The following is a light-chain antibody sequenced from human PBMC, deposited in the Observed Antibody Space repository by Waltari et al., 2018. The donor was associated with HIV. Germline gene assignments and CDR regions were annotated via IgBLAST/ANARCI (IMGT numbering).Light chain of an antibody. J-gene: IGKJ3*01. CDR1: QSVSSY. V-gene: IGKV3-11*01. CDR2: DAS. CDR3: QQRRNWPGT. Sequence: EIVLTQSPATRSLSPGERATLSCRASQSVSSYLAWYQQKPGQAPRLLIYDASNRATGIPAMFSGSGSGTDFTLTISSLESEDFAVYYCQQRRNWPGTFGPGTKLDIK.